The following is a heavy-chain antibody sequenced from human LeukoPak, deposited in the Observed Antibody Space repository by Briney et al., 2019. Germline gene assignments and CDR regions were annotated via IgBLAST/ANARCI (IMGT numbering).Heavy chain of an antibody. CDR2: IYTSGST. D-gene: IGHD6-13*01. V-gene: IGHV4-61*02. J-gene: IGHJ6*03. CDR1: GGSISSGSYY. Sequence: SQTLSLTCTVSGGSISSGSYYWSWIRQPAGKGLEWIGRIYTSGSTNYNPSLKSRVTISVDTSKNQFSLKLSSVTAADTAVYYCARDPVWGSYSSSWYSIYMDVWGKGTTVTVSS. CDR3: ARDPVWGSYSSSWYSIYMDV.